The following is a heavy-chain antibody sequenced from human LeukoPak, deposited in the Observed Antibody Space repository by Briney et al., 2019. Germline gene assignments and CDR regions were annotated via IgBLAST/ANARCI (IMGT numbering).Heavy chain of an antibody. CDR3: ARAYSYGYYYYYYMDV. CDR2: ISGSGGYT. Sequence: PGGSLRLSCAASEFTFSSYAMTWVRQAPGKGLEWVSVISGSGGYTNYADSVKGRFTVSRDNSKNTLYLQMNSPRAEDTAVYYCARAYSYGYYYYYYMDVWGKGTTVTVSS. CDR1: EFTFSSYA. D-gene: IGHD5-18*01. V-gene: IGHV3-23*01. J-gene: IGHJ6*03.